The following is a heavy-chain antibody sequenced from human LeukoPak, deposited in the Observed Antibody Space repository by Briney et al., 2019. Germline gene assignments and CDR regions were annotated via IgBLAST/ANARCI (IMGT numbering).Heavy chain of an antibody. D-gene: IGHD5-24*01. V-gene: IGHV4-59*08. Sequence: PSETLSLTCTVSGGSISSYYWSWIRQPPGKGLEWIGYIYYSGSTNYNPSLKSRVTISVDTSKNQFSLKLSSVTAADTAVYYCARHGKMATDAVGHWGQGTLVTVSS. CDR2: IYYSGST. CDR3: ARHGKMATDAVGH. J-gene: IGHJ4*02. CDR1: GGSISSYY.